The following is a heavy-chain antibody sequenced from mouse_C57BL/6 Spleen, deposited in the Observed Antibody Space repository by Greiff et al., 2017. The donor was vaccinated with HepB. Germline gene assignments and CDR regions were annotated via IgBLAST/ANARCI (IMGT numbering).Heavy chain of an antibody. CDR2: IYPRSGNT. V-gene: IGHV1-81*01. D-gene: IGHD2-4*01. CDR3: ARRLNDYDVFDY. CDR1: GYTFTSYG. J-gene: IGHJ2*01. Sequence: QVQLQQSGAELARPGASVKLSCKASGYTFTSYGISWVKQRTGQGLEWIGEIYPRSGNTYYNEKFKGKATLTADKSSSTAYMELRSLTSEDSAVYFCARRLNDYDVFDYWGQGTTLTVSS.